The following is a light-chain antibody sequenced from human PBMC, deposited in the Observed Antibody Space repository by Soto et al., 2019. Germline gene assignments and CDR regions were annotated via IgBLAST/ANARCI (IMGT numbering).Light chain of an antibody. Sequence: IQLTQSPSSLSASVGDRVTITCRASQGISSYLAWYQQKPGKAPKLLIYAASTLRSGVPSRFSGSGSGTDFTLTISSLQPEDFATYYCQQYNSYSTFGQGTKVDIK. J-gene: IGKJ1*01. CDR2: AAS. V-gene: IGKV1-9*01. CDR1: QGISSY. CDR3: QQYNSYST.